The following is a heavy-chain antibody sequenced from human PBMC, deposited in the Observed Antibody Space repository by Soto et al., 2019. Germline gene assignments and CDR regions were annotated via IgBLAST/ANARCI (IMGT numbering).Heavy chain of an antibody. CDR2: ISSNGINI. V-gene: IGHV3-21*06. D-gene: IGHD3-10*01. J-gene: IGHJ4*02. CDR1: GFTFSNYN. Sequence: EVQLVESGGGLVKPGGSLRLSCAASGFTFSNYNMNWVRQAPGKGLEWVSSISSNGININYADSVRGRFTISRDIAKNTLYLQMNSLRADDMAMYYCARVGVAMGTEYGSGSYDDWGQGTLVTVSS. CDR3: ARVGVAMGTEYGSGSYDD.